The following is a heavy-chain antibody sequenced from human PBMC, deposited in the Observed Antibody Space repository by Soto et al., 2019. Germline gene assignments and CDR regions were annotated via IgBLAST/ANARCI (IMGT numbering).Heavy chain of an antibody. CDR1: GFTFSSYA. CDR2: ISGSGGST. V-gene: IGHV3-23*01. Sequence: GGSLRLSCAASGFTFSSYAMSWARQAPGKGLEWVSAISGSGGSTYYADSVKGRFTISRDNSKNTLYLQMNSLRAEDTAVYYCAKEIAAAGKRPRYYYYYGMDVWGQGTTVTVSS. J-gene: IGHJ6*02. D-gene: IGHD6-13*01. CDR3: AKEIAAAGKRPRYYYYYGMDV.